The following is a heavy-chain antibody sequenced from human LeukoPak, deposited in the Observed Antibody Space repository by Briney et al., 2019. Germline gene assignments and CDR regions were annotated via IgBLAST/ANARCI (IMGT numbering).Heavy chain of an antibody. CDR3: ASISSGYSYYFDY. Sequence: PSETLSLTCTVSGGSISSYYWSWIRQPPGKGLEWIGYIYYSGTTNYNPSLKSRVTISVDTSKNQFSLKLSSVTAADTAIYYCASISSGYSYYFDYWGQGTLATVSS. D-gene: IGHD3-22*01. CDR1: GGSISSYY. J-gene: IGHJ4*02. CDR2: IYYSGTT. V-gene: IGHV4-59*08.